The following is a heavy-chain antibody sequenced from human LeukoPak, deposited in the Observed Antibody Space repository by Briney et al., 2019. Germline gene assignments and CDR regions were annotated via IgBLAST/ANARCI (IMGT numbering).Heavy chain of an antibody. V-gene: IGHV3-7*04. Sequence: PGGSLRLSCAASVFTLTMYWMTCIRQPPGEGLEWVANINQDGSVRYYVDSVRGRFTISRDNAKNSFLLQMNSLSDEDTAVYYCARDYSSSGRFDYWGQGALVTVSS. D-gene: IGHD3-10*01. CDR2: INQDGSVR. CDR1: VFTLTMYW. J-gene: IGHJ4*02. CDR3: ARDYSSSGRFDY.